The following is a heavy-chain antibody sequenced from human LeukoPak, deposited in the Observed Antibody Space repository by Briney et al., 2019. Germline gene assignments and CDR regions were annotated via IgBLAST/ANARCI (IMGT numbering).Heavy chain of an antibody. Sequence: SETLSLTCTVSGGSVSSGSYYWSWIPQPPGKGLEWIGEINHSGSTNSNPSLKSRVTISVDTTKNQFSLKLSSVTAADTAVYYCARGGYYDILTGYPFDYWGQGTLVTVSS. CDR1: GGSVSSGSYY. V-gene: IGHV4-61*01. CDR2: INHSGST. J-gene: IGHJ4*02. D-gene: IGHD3-9*01. CDR3: ARGGYYDILTGYPFDY.